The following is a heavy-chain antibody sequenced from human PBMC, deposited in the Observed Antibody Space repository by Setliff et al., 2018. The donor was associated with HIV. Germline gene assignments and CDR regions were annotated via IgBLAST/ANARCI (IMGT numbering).Heavy chain of an antibody. D-gene: IGHD2-15*01. CDR1: GDTFSSYA. Sequence: GASVKVSCKASGDTFSSYAISWVRQAPGQGLEWMGGIITIFDTTHYAQNFQGRLTITADVSTSTAYMELSGLRSDDTAVYYCATQTVAVGAPGYFDSWGQGTLVTVSS. V-gene: IGHV1-69*13. CDR2: IITIFDTT. J-gene: IGHJ4*02. CDR3: ATQTVAVGAPGYFDS.